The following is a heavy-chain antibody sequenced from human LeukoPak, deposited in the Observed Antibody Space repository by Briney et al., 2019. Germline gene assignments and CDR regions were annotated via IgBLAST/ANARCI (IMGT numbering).Heavy chain of an antibody. V-gene: IGHV4-39*01. J-gene: IGHJ4*02. D-gene: IGHD5-24*01. Sequence: SETLSLTCTVSGGSISSSSYYWGWIRQPPGKGLEWIGSIYYSGSTYYNPSLKSRVTISVDTSKNQFSLKLSSVTAADTAVYYCARLPRRRDGYKGVVGVDWGQGTLVTVSS. CDR2: IYYSGST. CDR3: ARLPRRRDGYKGVVGVD. CDR1: GGSISSSSYY.